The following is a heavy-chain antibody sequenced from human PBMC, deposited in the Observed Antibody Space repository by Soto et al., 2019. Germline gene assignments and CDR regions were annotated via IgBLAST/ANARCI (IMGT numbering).Heavy chain of an antibody. CDR2: IIPIFGTA. CDR3: AKRYGEYPHYYYSSMGV. D-gene: IGHD4-17*01. J-gene: IGHJ6*02. CDR1: GGTFSSYA. Sequence: QVQLVQSGAEVKKPGSSVKVSCTASGGTFSSYAISWVRQAPGQGLEWMGGIIPIFGTANYAQKFQGRVTITADESTRTAYMELSSLRSEDTAVYYWAKRYGEYPHYYYSSMGVWGQGTTVTVSS. V-gene: IGHV1-69*01.